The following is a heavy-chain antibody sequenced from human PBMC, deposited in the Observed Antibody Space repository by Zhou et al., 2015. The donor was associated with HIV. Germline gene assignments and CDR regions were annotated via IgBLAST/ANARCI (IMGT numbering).Heavy chain of an antibody. Sequence: QVQLVQSGAEVKKPGSSVKVSCKASGGTFSSYAISWVRQAPGQGLEWMGGIIPIFGTANYAQKFQGRVTITADESTSTAYMELSSLRSEDTAVYYCARDKRRLWFRVEDYYYYMDVWGKGTTVTVSS. D-gene: IGHD3-10*01. J-gene: IGHJ6*03. V-gene: IGHV1-69*01. CDR1: GGTFSSYA. CDR2: IIPIFGTA. CDR3: ARDKRRLWFRVEDYYYYMDV.